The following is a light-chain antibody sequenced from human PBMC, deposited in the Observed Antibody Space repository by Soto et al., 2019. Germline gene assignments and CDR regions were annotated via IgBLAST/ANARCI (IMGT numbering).Light chain of an antibody. V-gene: IGLV1-51*01. Sequence: QSVLTQPPSVSAAPGQKVTISCSGSSSNIGNNYVSWYQQFPGTAPKLLIYDSNSRPSGIPDRFSGSKSGTSATLGITGLQTGDEADYYCGTWDNSLRSWVFGGGTKLT. CDR3: GTWDNSLRSWV. J-gene: IGLJ3*02. CDR1: SSNIGNNY. CDR2: DSN.